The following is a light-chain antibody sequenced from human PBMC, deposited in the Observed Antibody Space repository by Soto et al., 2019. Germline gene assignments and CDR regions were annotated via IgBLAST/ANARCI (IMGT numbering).Light chain of an antibody. Sequence: EIVLTHSPGILALSPGERTTLSCRASQTISNTYSGYQQQQPHPPRRLLNYGASSRATSLPDMSSGGWSGTVFTITISRLEPEDVAVYYYQQFSCYPLTFGGGTKVDIK. V-gene: IGKV3-20*01. CDR2: GAS. CDR1: QTISNTY. J-gene: IGKJ4*01. CDR3: QQFSCYPLT.